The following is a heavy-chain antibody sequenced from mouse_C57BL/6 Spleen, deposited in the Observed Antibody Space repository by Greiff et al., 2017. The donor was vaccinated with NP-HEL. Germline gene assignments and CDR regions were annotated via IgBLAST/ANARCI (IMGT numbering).Heavy chain of an antibody. V-gene: IGHV2-9-1*01. J-gene: IGHJ2*01. Sequence: VQLQESGPGLVAPSQSLSITCTVSGFSLTSYAISWVRQPPGKGLEWLGVIWTGGGTNYNSALKSRLSISKDNSKSQVFLKMNRLQTDDTAMYYWAREESGSSHYFGYWGQGTTRTVTS. CDR2: IWTGGGT. CDR1: GFSLTSYA. D-gene: IGHD1-1*01. CDR3: AREESGSSHYFGY.